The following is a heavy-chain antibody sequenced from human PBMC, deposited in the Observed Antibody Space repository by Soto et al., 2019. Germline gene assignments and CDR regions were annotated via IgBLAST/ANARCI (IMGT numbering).Heavy chain of an antibody. D-gene: IGHD1-26*01. J-gene: IGHJ5*02. CDR3: GRGGDYATTANWFDP. V-gene: IGHV3-30-3*01. Sequence: QVQLVESGGGVVQPGRSLRLSCAASGFTFSSYAMHWVRQAPGKGLEWVAVISYDGSNKYYADSVKGRFTISRDNSKNPLYLQMNSLRAEDTAVYYCGRGGDYATTANWFDPWGQGTLVTVSS. CDR1: GFTFSSYA. CDR2: ISYDGSNK.